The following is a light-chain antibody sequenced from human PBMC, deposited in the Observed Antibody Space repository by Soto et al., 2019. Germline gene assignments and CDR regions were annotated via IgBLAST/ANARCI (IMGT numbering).Light chain of an antibody. V-gene: IGLV1-47*01. CDR3: AVWDDTLSGPWV. Sequence: QAVVTQPPSASGTPGQRVTISCSGSSSNIGYNYVYWYQQLPGTAPKLLIYRDYQRPSGVPDRFSGSKSGTSASLAISGLRSEDEADYYCAVWDDTLSGPWVFGGGTKLTVL. CDR2: RDY. J-gene: IGLJ3*02. CDR1: SSNIGYNY.